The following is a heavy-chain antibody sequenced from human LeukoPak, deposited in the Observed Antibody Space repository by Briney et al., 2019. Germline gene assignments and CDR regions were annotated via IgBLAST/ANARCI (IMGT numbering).Heavy chain of an antibody. D-gene: IGHD6-6*01. J-gene: IGHJ4*02. Sequence: PGGSLRLSCAASGFTFSDYYMSWIRQAPGKGLEWVGRIKSKTDGGTTDYAAPGKGRFTISRDDSKNTLYLQMNSLKTEDTAVYYCTTVPMTSSYYWGQGTLVTVSS. CDR1: GFTFSDYY. CDR3: TTVPMTSSYY. V-gene: IGHV3-15*01. CDR2: IKSKTDGGTT.